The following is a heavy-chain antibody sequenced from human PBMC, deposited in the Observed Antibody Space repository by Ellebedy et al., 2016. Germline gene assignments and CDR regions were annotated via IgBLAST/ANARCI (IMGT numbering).Heavy chain of an antibody. D-gene: IGHD1-26*01. Sequence: ASVKVSXKATGYTFTSYYIHWVRQAPGQGLEWMGIIHPGGGATTYAQKFQGRVTMTRDTSTNIVYMDLNSLTSEDTAVYYCAREVGATDYWGQGTLVTVSS. CDR2: IHPGGGAT. CDR1: GYTFTSYY. CDR3: AREVGATDY. J-gene: IGHJ4*02. V-gene: IGHV1-46*01.